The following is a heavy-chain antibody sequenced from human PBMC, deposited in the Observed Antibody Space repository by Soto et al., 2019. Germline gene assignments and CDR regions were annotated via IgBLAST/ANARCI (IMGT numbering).Heavy chain of an antibody. V-gene: IGHV1-69*06. Sequence: SVKVSCKASAYTFTNYAISWVRQAPGQGLEWMGGIIPIFGTANYAQKFQGRVTITADKSTSTAYMELSSLRSEDTAVYYCARDLSIHYYGWGSYYKLDYWGQGTLVTVSS. CDR3: ARDLSIHYYGWGSYYKLDY. J-gene: IGHJ4*02. CDR2: IIPIFGTA. CDR1: AYTFTNYA. D-gene: IGHD3-10*01.